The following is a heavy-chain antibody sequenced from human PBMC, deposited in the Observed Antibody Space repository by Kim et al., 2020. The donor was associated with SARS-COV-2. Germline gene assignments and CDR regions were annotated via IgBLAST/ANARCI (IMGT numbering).Heavy chain of an antibody. D-gene: IGHD3-10*02. J-gene: IGHJ6*01. V-gene: IGHV3-7*01. CDR3: ARGGKPMLEFPVTGAYY. CDR1: GFTLGSYG. CDR2: IKQDGRKK. Sequence: GGSLRLSCVASGFTLGSYGMSWVRQAPGKGLEWVAVIKQDGRKKYYVDSVKGRFTISRDNSKNTLILQMNSLRAEDTAVYYCARGGKPMLEFPVTGAYY.